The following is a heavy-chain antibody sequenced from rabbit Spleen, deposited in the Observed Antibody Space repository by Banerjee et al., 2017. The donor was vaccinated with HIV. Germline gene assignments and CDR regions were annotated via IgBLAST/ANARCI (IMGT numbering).Heavy chain of an antibody. Sequence: QSLEESGGDLVKPGASLTPTCTASGFSFSSSGYMCWVRQAPGKGLEWIACIYVGSSGSTYYATWAKGRFTISKTSSTTVTLQMTSLTAADTATYFCARDGAGGSYFALWGPGTLVTVS. CDR1: GFSFSSSGY. J-gene: IGHJ4*01. V-gene: IGHV1S40*01. D-gene: IGHD8-1*01. CDR2: IYVGSSGST. CDR3: ARDGAGGSYFAL.